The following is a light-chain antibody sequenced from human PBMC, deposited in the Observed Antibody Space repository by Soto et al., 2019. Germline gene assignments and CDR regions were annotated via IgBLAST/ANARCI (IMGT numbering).Light chain of an antibody. CDR2: AAS. CDR3: QQTYITPWT. V-gene: IGKV1-39*01. CDR1: QSISTY. J-gene: IGKJ1*01. Sequence: DIQMTQSPSSLSASVGDRVTITCRASQSISTYFNWFQQKPGKAPKLLIYAASSLQSGVPSRFSGGGSGTDFTLTISSLQPEDFATYYCQQTYITPWTFGQGTKVEIK.